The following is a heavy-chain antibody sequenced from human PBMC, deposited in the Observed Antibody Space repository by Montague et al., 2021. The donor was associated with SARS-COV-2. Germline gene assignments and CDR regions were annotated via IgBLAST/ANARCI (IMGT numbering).Heavy chain of an antibody. Sequence: SLRLSCAASGYTFETYWMSWVRKAPGKGLEWVANISDDGSDKNYVDTVKGRFTVSRDNAKKSAYLHMNNLRAEDTAVYYCAREVEASRDGFDPWGQGTLVTVSS. J-gene: IGHJ5*01. CDR2: ISDDGSDK. CDR3: AREVEASRDGFDP. D-gene: IGHD1-26*01. CDR1: GYTFETYW. V-gene: IGHV3-7*01.